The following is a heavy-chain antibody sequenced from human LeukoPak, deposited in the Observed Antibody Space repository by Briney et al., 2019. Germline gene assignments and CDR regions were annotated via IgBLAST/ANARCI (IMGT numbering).Heavy chain of an antibody. CDR3: TRAKRGPFDY. Sequence: GGSLRLSCAASGFTFSSYWMHWVRQAPGKGLDWVAVVSFDGSKKYYADSVKGRFTISRDNSKNTLYLQMNTLRPDDTAVYYCTRAKRGPFDYWGQGTLVTVSS. CDR1: GFTFSSYW. CDR2: VSFDGSKK. J-gene: IGHJ4*01. V-gene: IGHV3-30*03.